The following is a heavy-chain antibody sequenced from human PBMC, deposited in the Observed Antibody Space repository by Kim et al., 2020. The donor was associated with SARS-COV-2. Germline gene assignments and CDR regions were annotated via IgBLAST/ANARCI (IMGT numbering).Heavy chain of an antibody. D-gene: IGHD1-26*01. J-gene: IGHJ3*01. CDR2: IRFDGTNK. CDR1: GFTFNTFA. CDR3: ARKPSGATGAFDF. Sequence: GGSLRLSCVTSGFTFNTFAMFWVRQAPGKGLEWVAAIRFDGTNKYYADSVKGRFTISRDNAKNTVDLEMNSLRDEDTAVYYCARKPSGATGAFDFWGQGT. V-gene: IGHV3-33*01.